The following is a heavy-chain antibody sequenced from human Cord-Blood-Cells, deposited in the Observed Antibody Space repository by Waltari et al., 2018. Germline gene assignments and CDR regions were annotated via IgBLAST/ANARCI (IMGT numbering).Heavy chain of an antibody. CDR1: GGSISSSSYY. J-gene: IGHJ4*02. CDR2: IYYSGST. Sequence: QLQLQESGPGLVKPSETLSLTCTVSGGSISSSSYYWGWLRQPPGKGLEWIGSIYYSGSTYYNPSLKSRVTISVDTSKNQFSLKLSSVTAADTAVYYCARIRIGYCSSTSCYFYDYWGQGTLVTVSS. D-gene: IGHD2-2*01. CDR3: ARIRIGYCSSTSCYFYDY. V-gene: IGHV4-39*01.